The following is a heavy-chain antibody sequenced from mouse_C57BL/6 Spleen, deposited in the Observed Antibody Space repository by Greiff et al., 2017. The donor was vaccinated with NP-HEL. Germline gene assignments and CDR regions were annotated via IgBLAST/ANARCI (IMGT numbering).Heavy chain of an antibody. V-gene: IGHV1-55*01. CDR2: IYPGSGST. CDR3: AREDYDYDGWFAY. CDR1: GYTFTSYW. Sequence: QVQLKQSGAELVKPGASVKMSCKASGYTFTSYWITWVKQRPGQGLEWIGDIYPGSGSTNYNEKFKSKATLTVDTSSSTAYMQLSSLTSEDSAVYYCAREDYDYDGWFAYWGQGTLVTVSA. J-gene: IGHJ3*01. D-gene: IGHD2-4*01.